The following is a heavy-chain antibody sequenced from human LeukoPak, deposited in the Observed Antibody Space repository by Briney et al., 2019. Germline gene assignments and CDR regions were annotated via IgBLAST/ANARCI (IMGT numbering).Heavy chain of an antibody. Sequence: PSQTLSLTCTVSGGSISSGSYYWSWIRQPAGKGLEWIGRIYTSGSTNYNPSLKSRVTISVDTSKNQFSLKLSSVTAADTAVYYCARDLGYYGSGNYYYYYGMDVWGQGTTVTASS. CDR1: GGSISSGSYY. D-gene: IGHD3-10*01. J-gene: IGHJ6*02. V-gene: IGHV4-61*02. CDR3: ARDLGYYGSGNYYYYYGMDV. CDR2: IYTSGST.